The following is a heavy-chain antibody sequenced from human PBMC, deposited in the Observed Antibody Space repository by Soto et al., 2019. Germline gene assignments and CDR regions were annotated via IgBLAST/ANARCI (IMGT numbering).Heavy chain of an antibody. CDR1: GGTFSSYA. CDR2: IIPIFGTA. CDR3: AVEYYDFWSCYCSLEY. V-gene: IGHV1-69*06. Sequence: SVKVSCKASGGTFSSYAISWVRQAPGQGLEWMGGIIPIFGTANYAQKFQCSVRLTAVKSTSTAYMELCCLRSGITAVSDCAVEYYDFWSCYCSLEYLGQGTLVTVSS. D-gene: IGHD3-3*01. J-gene: IGHJ4*02.